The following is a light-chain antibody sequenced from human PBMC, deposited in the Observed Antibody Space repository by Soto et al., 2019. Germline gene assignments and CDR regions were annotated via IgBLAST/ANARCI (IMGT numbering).Light chain of an antibody. V-gene: IGKV1-5*01. Sequence: DIQMTQSPSTLSASVGDRVTITCRASQSINSWLAWYQQKPGKAPKLLIYDTSSLQSGVPSRFSGSGSGTEFTLTISSLQPDDFATHYCQQYNSYSPRTFGQGTKVEIK. CDR3: QQYNSYSPRT. CDR2: DTS. CDR1: QSINSW. J-gene: IGKJ1*01.